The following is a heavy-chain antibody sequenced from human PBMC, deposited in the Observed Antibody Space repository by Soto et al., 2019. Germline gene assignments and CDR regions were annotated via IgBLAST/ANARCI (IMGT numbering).Heavy chain of an antibody. J-gene: IGHJ4*02. D-gene: IGHD5-12*01. CDR1: GFTFSSYA. V-gene: IGHV3-30*04. Sequence: PGGSLRLSCAASGFTFSSYAMHWVRQAPGTGLEWVAVISYDGRDKYYPDSVKGRFTISRDNSKNTLYLQMNSLRAEDTAVYYCAKDLVDMATTSRFFDYWGQGTLVTVSS. CDR2: ISYDGRDK. CDR3: AKDLVDMATTSRFFDY.